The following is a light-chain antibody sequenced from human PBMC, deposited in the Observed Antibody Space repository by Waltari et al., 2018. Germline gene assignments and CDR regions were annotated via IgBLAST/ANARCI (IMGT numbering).Light chain of an antibody. CDR2: GAS. CDR3: QQYNDWPPLT. CDR1: QSVSSF. Sequence: EVVMTQSPAPLSLSPGERATLSCRASQSVSSFLAWYQQKPGQAPRLLIYGASTRATGIPARFSGSGSGTEFTLTISSLQSEDFAVYYCQQYNDWPPLTFGGGTKVEIK. J-gene: IGKJ4*01. V-gene: IGKV3-15*01.